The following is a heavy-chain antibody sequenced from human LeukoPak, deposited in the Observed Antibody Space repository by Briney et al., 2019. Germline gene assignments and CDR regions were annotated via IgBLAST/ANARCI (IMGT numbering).Heavy chain of an antibody. Sequence: NPGGSLRLSCAASGFTFSSYAMSWVRQAPGKGLEWVSAISGSGGSTYYADSVKGRFTISRDNSKNTLYLQMNSLRAEDTAVYYCAKDPYYDFWSGGSFFDYWGQGTLVTVSS. V-gene: IGHV3-23*01. J-gene: IGHJ4*02. CDR1: GFTFSSYA. D-gene: IGHD3-3*01. CDR2: ISGSGGST. CDR3: AKDPYYDFWSGGSFFDY.